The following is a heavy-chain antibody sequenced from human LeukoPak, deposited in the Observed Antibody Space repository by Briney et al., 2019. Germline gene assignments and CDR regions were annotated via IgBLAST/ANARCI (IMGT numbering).Heavy chain of an antibody. CDR3: GNLDTPMGY. CDR2: INSDGSST. D-gene: IGHD5-18*01. V-gene: IGHV3-74*01. Sequence: ERSLRLSCAASGFTFSSYWMHWVRQAPGKGLVWVSRINSDGSSTSYADSVKGRFTISRDNAKNTLYLQMNSLRAEDTAVYYCGNLDTPMGYWGQGTLVTVSS. J-gene: IGHJ4*02. CDR1: GFTFSSYW.